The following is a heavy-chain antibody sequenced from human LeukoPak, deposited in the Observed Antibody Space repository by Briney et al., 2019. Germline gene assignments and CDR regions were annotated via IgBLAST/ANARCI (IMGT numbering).Heavy chain of an antibody. CDR2: IYYSGST. CDR3: AREARSGGSLRYDP. V-gene: IGHV4-59*12. Sequence: SETLSLTCTVSGGSISSYYWSWIRQPPGKGLEWIGYIYYSGSTNYNPSLKSRVTISADTSKNQFSLKLSSVTAADTAVYYCAREARSGGSLRYDPWGQGTLVTVSS. CDR1: GGSISSYY. D-gene: IGHD2-15*01. J-gene: IGHJ5*02.